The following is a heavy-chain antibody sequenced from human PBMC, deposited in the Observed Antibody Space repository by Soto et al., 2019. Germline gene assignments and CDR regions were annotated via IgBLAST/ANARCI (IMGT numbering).Heavy chain of an antibody. Sequence: KPSETLSLTCTVSGTSMSGHFWSWMRQPPGKGLEWIGYGYYSGSTLYNPSLKSRVTISLDTSKNHFSLRLNSVTSADTAVYYCARGVYLSLVRTGWFDPWGQGTLVTVSS. CDR1: GTSMSGHF. CDR3: ARGVYLSLVRTGWFDP. CDR2: GYYSGST. V-gene: IGHV4-59*11. J-gene: IGHJ5*02. D-gene: IGHD3-10*01.